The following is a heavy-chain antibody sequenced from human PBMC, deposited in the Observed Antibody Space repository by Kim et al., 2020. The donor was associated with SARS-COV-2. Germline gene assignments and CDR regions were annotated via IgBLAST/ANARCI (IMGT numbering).Heavy chain of an antibody. CDR1: GFTFSSYE. Sequence: GGSLRLSCAASGFTFSSYEMNWVRQAPGKGLEWVSYISSSGSTIYYADSVKGRFTISRDNAKNSLYLQMNSLRAEDTAVYYCARDLRDTAFDYWGQGTLVTVSS. J-gene: IGHJ4*02. CDR3: ARDLRDTAFDY. CDR2: ISSSGSTI. D-gene: IGHD5-18*01. V-gene: IGHV3-48*03.